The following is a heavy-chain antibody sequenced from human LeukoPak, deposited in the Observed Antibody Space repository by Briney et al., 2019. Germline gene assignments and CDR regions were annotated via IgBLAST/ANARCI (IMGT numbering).Heavy chain of an antibody. J-gene: IGHJ4*02. Sequence: PGGSLRLSCAASGFTFSSYAMHWVRQAPGKGLEWVSLISGDGGSTHYADSVKGRFTISRDNSKDSLYLQMNSLRTEDTAFYYCVKRTGYSSVWFGFDTWGQGTLVTVSS. CDR1: GFTFSSYA. D-gene: IGHD6-19*01. CDR2: ISGDGGST. CDR3: VKRTGYSSVWFGFDT. V-gene: IGHV3-43*02.